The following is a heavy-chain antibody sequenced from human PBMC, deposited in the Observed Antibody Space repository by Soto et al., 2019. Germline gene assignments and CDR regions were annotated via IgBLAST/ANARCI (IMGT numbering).Heavy chain of an antibody. J-gene: IGHJ4*02. CDR2: ISTYRGNT. CDR3: ARDHGRDGYNDGFDFDY. Sequence: ASVNVSCKSSGYTFTTYCITWVRQAPGQGLEWMGWISTYRGNTNYAQKFQGRVTMTTDTSTNTGHMELRSLRSDDTAVYYCARDHGRDGYNDGFDFDYWGQGTLVTVSS. V-gene: IGHV1-18*04. D-gene: IGHD5-12*01. CDR1: GYTFTTYC.